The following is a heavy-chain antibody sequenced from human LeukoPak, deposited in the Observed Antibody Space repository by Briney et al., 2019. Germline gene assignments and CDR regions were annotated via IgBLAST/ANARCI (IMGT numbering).Heavy chain of an antibody. D-gene: IGHD6-19*01. CDR2: ISSSSSYI. CDR3: AREASKSGWYLRYFDY. CDR1: GFTFSSYS. Sequence: PGGSLRLSCAASGFTFSSYSVNWVRQAPGKGLEWVSSISSSSSYIYYADSVKGRFTISRDNAKNSLYLQMNSLRAEDTAVYYCAREASKSGWYLRYFDYWGQGTLVTVSS. J-gene: IGHJ4*02. V-gene: IGHV3-21*01.